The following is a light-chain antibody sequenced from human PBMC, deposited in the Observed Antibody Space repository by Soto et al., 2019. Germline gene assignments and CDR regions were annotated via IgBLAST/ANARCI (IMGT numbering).Light chain of an antibody. V-gene: IGLV2-11*01. CDR3: CSYAGIYTPVV. Sequence: QSALTQPRSVSGSPGQSVAISCTGISSDVGRYHYVSWYQQRPGKAPKLIIYDVTKRPSGVPDRFSGSESGNTASLTISGLQADDEADYYCCSYAGIYTPVVFGGGTKLTVL. CDR2: DVT. CDR1: SSDVGRYHY. J-gene: IGLJ2*01.